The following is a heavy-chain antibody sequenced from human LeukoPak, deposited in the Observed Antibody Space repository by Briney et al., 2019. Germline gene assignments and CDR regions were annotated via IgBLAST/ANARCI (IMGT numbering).Heavy chain of an antibody. Sequence: GGSLRLSCAASGFTFSSYWMHWVRQAPGKGLVWVSRINSDGGSTSYADSVKGRFTISRDNSKNTLYLQMNSLRAEDTAVYYCARDPYYYGSGAGFFDYWGQGTLVTVSS. CDR2: INSDGGST. CDR1: GFTFSSYW. D-gene: IGHD3-10*01. CDR3: ARDPYYYGSGAGFFDY. V-gene: IGHV3-74*01. J-gene: IGHJ4*02.